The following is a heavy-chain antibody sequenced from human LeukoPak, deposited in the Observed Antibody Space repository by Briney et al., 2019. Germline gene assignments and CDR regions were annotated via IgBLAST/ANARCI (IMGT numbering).Heavy chain of an antibody. V-gene: IGHV3-23*01. D-gene: IGHD3-22*01. CDR3: AKRGVVIRVILVGFHKEAYYFDS. CDR2: ISDSGGRT. CDR1: GFTFSSYA. Sequence: GGSLRLSCAASGFTFSSYAMSWVRQAPGKGLGWVAGISDSGGRTNYADSVKSRFTISRDNPKNTLYLQMNSLRAEDTAVYFCAKRGVVIRVILVGFHKEAYYFDSWGQGALVTVSS. J-gene: IGHJ4*02.